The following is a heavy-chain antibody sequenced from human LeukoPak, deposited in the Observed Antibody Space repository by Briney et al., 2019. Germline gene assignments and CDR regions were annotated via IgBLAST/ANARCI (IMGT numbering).Heavy chain of an antibody. Sequence: ASVKVSFKTSGYTFTGYDMHWVRQAPGQGLEWMGWINPNSGGTNYAQKFQGRVTMTRDTSISTAYMELSRLRSDDTAVYYCARDTYYYDSSGYYSFDSWGQGTLVTVSS. V-gene: IGHV1-2*02. D-gene: IGHD3-22*01. CDR1: GYTFTGYD. CDR3: ARDTYYYDSSGYYSFDS. J-gene: IGHJ4*02. CDR2: INPNSGGT.